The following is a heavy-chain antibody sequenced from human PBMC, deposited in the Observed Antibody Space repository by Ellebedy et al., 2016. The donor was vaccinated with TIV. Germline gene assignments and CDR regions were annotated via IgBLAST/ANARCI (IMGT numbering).Heavy chain of an antibody. V-gene: IGHV3-23*01. Sequence: PGGSLRLSCAASGFTFSSYAMTWVRQAPEKGLQWVSLMSGSGDTYYADSVKGRFTISRDTSKKTLYLEMNSLRVEDTAVYYCARVLTYYYDTSGSTQSDYYFDYWGQGTLVTVSS. D-gene: IGHD3-22*01. CDR3: ARVLTYYYDTSGSTQSDYYFDY. CDR1: GFTFSSYA. CDR2: MSGSGDT. J-gene: IGHJ4*02.